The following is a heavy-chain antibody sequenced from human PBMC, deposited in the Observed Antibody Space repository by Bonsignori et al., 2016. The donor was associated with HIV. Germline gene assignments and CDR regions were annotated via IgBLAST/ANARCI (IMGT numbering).Heavy chain of an antibody. V-gene: IGHV3-30*02. CDR2: IRYDGTIS. D-gene: IGHD3-10*01. CDR1: GFTFSSYG. J-gene: IGHJ4*02. Sequence: GGSLRLSCATSGFTFSSYGMHWVRQVPGKGLQWVAFIRYDGTISHYADSVRGRFTISRDNSNKTLFLQMNSLTVDDTAVYSCARRSILRGSGSYYNGGLDSWGQGTLVTVSS. CDR3: ARRSILRGSGSYYNGGLDS.